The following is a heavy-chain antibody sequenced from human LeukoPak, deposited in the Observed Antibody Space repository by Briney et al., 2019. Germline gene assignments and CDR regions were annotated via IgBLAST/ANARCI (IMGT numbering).Heavy chain of an antibody. CDR2: IRSDGST. CDR1: GFTFSSYR. J-gene: IGHJ4*02. D-gene: IGHD4-23*01. Sequence: GGSLRLSCAASGFTFSSYRMHWVRQAPGKGLVWVSRIRSDGSTTYADSVMGRFTISRDNAKNTLYLQMNSLRAEDTAVYYCARDRYGGGDYWGQGTLVTVSS. CDR3: ARDRYGGGDY. V-gene: IGHV3-74*01.